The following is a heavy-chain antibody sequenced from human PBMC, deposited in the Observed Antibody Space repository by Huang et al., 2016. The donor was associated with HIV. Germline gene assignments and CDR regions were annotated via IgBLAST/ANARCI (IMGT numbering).Heavy chain of an antibody. CDR2: TRPSGGST. D-gene: IGHD6-19*01. CDR3: AKYIVVAGTRWYYFDH. V-gene: IGHV1-46*01. CDR1: GNNTRYC. Sequence: QVQLVQSGDELKKPGASESISCKTSGNNTRYCMHWVRQTPEQGLEWMGTTRPSGGSTTYAPNFQCRAAMAGDTSPSTVYIDFSSLSSEDTAVYYCAKYIVVAGTRWYYFDHWGQGAPVTVSS. J-gene: IGHJ4*02.